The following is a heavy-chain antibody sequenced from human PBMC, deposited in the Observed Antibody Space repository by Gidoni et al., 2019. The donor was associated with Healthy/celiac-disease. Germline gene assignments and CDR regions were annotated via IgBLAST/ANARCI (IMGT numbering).Heavy chain of an antibody. D-gene: IGHD2-2*02. CDR3: ATDIVVVPAAIISAFDI. CDR2: DGEI. Sequence: DGEIIYAQKFQGRVTMTEDTSTDTAYMELSSLRSEDTAVYYCATDIVVVPAAIISAFDIWGQGTMVTVSS. V-gene: IGHV1-24*01. J-gene: IGHJ3*02.